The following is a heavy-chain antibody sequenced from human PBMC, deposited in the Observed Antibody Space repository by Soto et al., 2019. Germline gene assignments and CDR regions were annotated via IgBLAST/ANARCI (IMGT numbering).Heavy chain of an antibody. CDR3: ARASGSNIHFDY. J-gene: IGHJ4*02. D-gene: IGHD1-26*01. CDR2: INTDGSST. CDR1: GLTFSSYW. Sequence: PGGLLRLSCAASGLTFSSYWMHWVRQAPGKGLVWVSRINTDGSSTTYADSVKGRFTISRDNTKNTLYLQMNSLRVEDTAVYYCARASGSNIHFDYWGQGTLVTVSS. V-gene: IGHV3-74*01.